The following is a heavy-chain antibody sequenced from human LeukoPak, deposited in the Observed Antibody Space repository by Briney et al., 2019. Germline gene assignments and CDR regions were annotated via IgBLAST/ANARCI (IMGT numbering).Heavy chain of an antibody. CDR3: ARAGRWELPRYAFDI. Sequence: GGSLRLSCAASGFTFSSYWMSWVRQAPGKGLEWVANIKQDGSEKYYVDSVKGRFTISRDNAKNSLYLQMNSLRAEDTAVYYCARAGRWELPRYAFDIWGQGTMVAVS. CDR2: IKQDGSEK. V-gene: IGHV3-7*04. J-gene: IGHJ3*02. CDR1: GFTFSSYW. D-gene: IGHD1-26*01.